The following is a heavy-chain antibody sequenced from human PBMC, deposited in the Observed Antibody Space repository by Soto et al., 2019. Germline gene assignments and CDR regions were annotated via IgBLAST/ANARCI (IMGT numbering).Heavy chain of an antibody. CDR2: IWNDGNGY. V-gene: IGHV3-33*01. J-gene: IGHJ6*02. Sequence: QVQLVESGGGVVQPGRSLRLSCAASGFNFNNYGMHWVRQAPGKGLEWVAVIWNDGNGYYYANSVKGRFTISRDNSKNTRFLQMSSLRAEGKAVYYCARRQISPPTRGAASARGGMDVWGQGTTVTVSS. CDR1: GFNFNNYG. D-gene: IGHD6-13*01. CDR3: ARRQISPPTRGAASARGGMDV.